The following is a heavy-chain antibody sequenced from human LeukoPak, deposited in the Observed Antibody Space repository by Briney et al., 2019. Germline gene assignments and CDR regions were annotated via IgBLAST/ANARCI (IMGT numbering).Heavy chain of an antibody. CDR1: GFTLSSYG. CDR3: VRSDWFDN. V-gene: IGHV3-74*03. CDR2: VNSDGRFT. Sequence: GGSLRLSCAVSGFTLSSYGMHWVRQAPGKGLVWVSRVNSDGRFTKYADSVKGRFTISRDNAKNTLYLQMNSLRAEDTAMYYCVRSDWFDNWGQGTLVTVSS. J-gene: IGHJ5*02.